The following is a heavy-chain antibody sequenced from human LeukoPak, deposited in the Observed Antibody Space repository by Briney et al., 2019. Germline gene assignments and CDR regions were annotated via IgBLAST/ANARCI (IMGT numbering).Heavy chain of an antibody. D-gene: IGHD3-10*02. CDR1: GFTFSSYA. Sequence: PGGSLRLSCAASGFTFSSYAMHWVRQAPGKGLEWVAVISYDGSNKYYADSVKGRFTISRDNSKNTLYLQMNSLRAEDTAVYYCARDPRAPSRFGDSMYYFDYWGQGTLVTVSS. CDR3: ARDPRAPSRFGDSMYYFDY. V-gene: IGHV3-30-3*01. CDR2: ISYDGSNK. J-gene: IGHJ4*02.